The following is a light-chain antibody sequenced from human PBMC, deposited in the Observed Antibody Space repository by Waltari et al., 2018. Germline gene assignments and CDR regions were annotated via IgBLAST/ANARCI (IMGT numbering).Light chain of an antibody. CDR3: QQYFRYLRT. V-gene: IGKV1-8*01. Sequence: AIRITQSPSSLSASTGDRVTITCRASQGISSYLAWYQQKPGKAPNLLIYAASTLQSGVPSRFSGSGSGTDFTLTISCLQSEDFATYYCQQYFRYLRTFGQGTKVEIK. CDR2: AAS. J-gene: IGKJ1*01. CDR1: QGISSY.